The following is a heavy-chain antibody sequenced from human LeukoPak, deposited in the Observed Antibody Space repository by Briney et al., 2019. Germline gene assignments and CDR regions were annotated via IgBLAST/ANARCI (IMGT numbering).Heavy chain of an antibody. CDR3: ARDTVDCSGGSCYLYYYYYYMDV. V-gene: IGHV3-7*01. CDR2: IKQDGSEK. CDR1: GFTFSSYW. Sequence: GGSLRLSCAASGFTFSSYWMSWVRQAPGKGLEWVANIKQDGSEKYYVDSVKGRFTISRVNAKNSLYLQMNSLRAEDTAVYYCARDTVDCSGGSCYLYYYYYYMDVWGKGTTVTVSS. D-gene: IGHD2-15*01. J-gene: IGHJ6*03.